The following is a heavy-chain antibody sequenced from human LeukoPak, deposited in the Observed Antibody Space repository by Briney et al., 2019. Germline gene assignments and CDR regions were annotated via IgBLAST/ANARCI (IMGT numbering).Heavy chain of an antibody. CDR2: IYYSGST. V-gene: IGHV4-59*01. Sequence: SETLSLTCTVSGGSISSYYWSWIRQPPGKGLEWIGYIYYSGSTNYNPSLKSRVTISVDTSKNQFSLKLSSVTAADTAVYYCAGADSSGYVSSDCWGQGTLVTVSS. CDR3: AGADSSGYVSSDC. J-gene: IGHJ4*02. D-gene: IGHD3-22*01. CDR1: GGSISSYY.